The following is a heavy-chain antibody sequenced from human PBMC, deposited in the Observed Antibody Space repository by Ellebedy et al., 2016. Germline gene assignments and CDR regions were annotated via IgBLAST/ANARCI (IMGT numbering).Heavy chain of an antibody. D-gene: IGHD1-26*01. J-gene: IGHJ6*02. CDR3: ARDSGSAPHYYYGMDV. V-gene: IGHV1-2*02. CDR1: GYTFTGYY. CDR2: INPNSGGT. Sequence: ASVKVSXXASGYTFTGYYMHWVRQAPGQGLEWMGWINPNSGGTNYAQKFQGRVTMTRDTSISTAYMELSRLRSDDTAVYYCARDSGSAPHYYYGMDVWGQGTTVTVSS.